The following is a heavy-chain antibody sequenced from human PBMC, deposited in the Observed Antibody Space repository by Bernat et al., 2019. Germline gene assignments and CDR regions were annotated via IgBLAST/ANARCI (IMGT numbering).Heavy chain of an antibody. J-gene: IGHJ4*02. CDR1: GFTVSSNY. V-gene: IGHV3-23*04. D-gene: IGHD7-27*01. CDR2: SGSGGST. CDR3: AKGGANWGILDY. Sequence: EVQLVESGGGLIQPGGSLRLSCAASGFTVSSNYMSWVRQAPGKGLEWVSVISGSGGSTYYADSVKGRFTISRDNSKNTVYLQMNSLRAEDTAVYYCAKGGANWGILDYWGQGTLVTVSS.